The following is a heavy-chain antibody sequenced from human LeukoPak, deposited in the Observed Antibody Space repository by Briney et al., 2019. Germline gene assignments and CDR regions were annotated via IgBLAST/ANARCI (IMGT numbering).Heavy chain of an antibody. V-gene: IGHV1-2*02. CDR2: INPNSGGT. Sequence: ASVKVSCKASGYTFTGYHMHWVRQAPGQGLEWMGWINPNSGGTNYAQKFQGRVTMTRDTSISTAYMELSRLRSDDTAVYYCARALDYVWGSYRRPIDYWGQGTLVTVSS. D-gene: IGHD3-16*02. CDR1: GYTFTGYH. J-gene: IGHJ4*02. CDR3: ARALDYVWGSYRRPIDY.